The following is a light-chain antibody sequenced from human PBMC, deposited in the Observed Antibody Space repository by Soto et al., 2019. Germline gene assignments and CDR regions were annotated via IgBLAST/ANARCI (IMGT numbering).Light chain of an antibody. CDR3: QQADSFPIT. CDR1: QSITRY. CDR2: AAS. Sequence: DIQMTQSPSSLSASVGDRVTITCRASQSITRYLNWYQQKPGKAPKLLIYAASSLQSGVPSRFSGYGSGTDFTLSISSLQPEDFATYYCQQADSFPITFGQGTRLEIK. J-gene: IGKJ5*01. V-gene: IGKV1-39*01.